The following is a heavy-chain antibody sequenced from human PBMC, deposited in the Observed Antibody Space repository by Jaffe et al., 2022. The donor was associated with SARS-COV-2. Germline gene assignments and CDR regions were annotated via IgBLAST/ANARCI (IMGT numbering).Heavy chain of an antibody. Sequence: QVQLVQSGSGLKKPGASVKVSCEASGYTFNRHGLNWVRQAPGQGLEWMGWINPNTGHPRYVQGFAGRFVFSLDTSVSTAYLQISSLKAEDTAVYYCAIGLWFGEFVDHWGQGTLVTVSS. J-gene: IGHJ4*02. CDR1: GYTFNRHG. CDR3: AIGLWFGEFVDH. V-gene: IGHV7-4-1*02. D-gene: IGHD3-10*01. CDR2: INPNTGHP.